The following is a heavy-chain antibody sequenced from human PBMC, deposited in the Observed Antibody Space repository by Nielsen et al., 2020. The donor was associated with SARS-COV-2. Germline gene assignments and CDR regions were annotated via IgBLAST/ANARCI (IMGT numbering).Heavy chain of an antibody. D-gene: IGHD6-19*01. J-gene: IGHJ5*02. Sequence: SETLSLTCAVYGGSFSGYYWSWIRQPPGKGLEWIGEINHSGSTNYNPSLKSRVTISVDTSKNQFSLKLSSVTAADTAVYYCARLRLAVAGPYNWFDPWGQGTLVTVSS. CDR2: INHSGST. V-gene: IGHV4-34*01. CDR1: GGSFSGYY. CDR3: ARLRLAVAGPYNWFDP.